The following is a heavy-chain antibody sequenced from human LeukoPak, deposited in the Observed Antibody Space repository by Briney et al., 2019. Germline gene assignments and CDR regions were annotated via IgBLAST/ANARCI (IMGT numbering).Heavy chain of an antibody. CDR2: TYYRSKWYN. CDR1: GDSVSSNSAA. J-gene: IGHJ6*02. D-gene: IGHD6-13*01. CDR3: AKHSSSWYSHYYGMDV. Sequence: SQTLSLTCAISGDSVSSNSAAWNWIRQSPSRGLEWLGRTYYRSKWYNDYAVSVKSRITINPDTSKNQFSLQLNSVTPEDTAVYYCAKHSSSWYSHYYGMDVWGQGTTVTVSS. V-gene: IGHV6-1*01.